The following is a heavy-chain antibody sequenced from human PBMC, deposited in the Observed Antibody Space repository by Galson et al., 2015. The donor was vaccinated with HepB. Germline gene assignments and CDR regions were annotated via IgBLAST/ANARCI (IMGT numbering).Heavy chain of an antibody. V-gene: IGHV1-2*04. J-gene: IGHJ5*02. CDR3: ARGSSSPGRALDL. D-gene: IGHD3-10*01. Sequence: SVKVSCKASGYTFTGHYMHWVRQAPGQGLEYMGWIYPNTGGTNFAQNFQGWITMTRDTSISTTYMGLSRLRPDDTAVYYCARGSSSPGRALDLWGQGTLVTVSS. CDR2: IYPNTGGT. CDR1: GYTFTGHY.